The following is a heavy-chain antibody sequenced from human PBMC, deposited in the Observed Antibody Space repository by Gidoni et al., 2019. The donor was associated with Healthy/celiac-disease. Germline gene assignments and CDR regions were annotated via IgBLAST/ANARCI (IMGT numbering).Heavy chain of an antibody. CDR2: RWYDGSNK. Sequence: QVQLVESGGGVVQPGRSLRLSCAASGFPFSSYGMHWVRQAPGKGLEWVAVRWYDGSNKYYADSVKGRFTISRDNSKNTLYLQMNSLRAEDTAVYYCARGAIDYYYYYGMDVWGQGTTVTVSS. J-gene: IGHJ6*02. V-gene: IGHV3-33*01. D-gene: IGHD2-2*01. CDR3: ARGAIDYYYYYGMDV. CDR1: GFPFSSYG.